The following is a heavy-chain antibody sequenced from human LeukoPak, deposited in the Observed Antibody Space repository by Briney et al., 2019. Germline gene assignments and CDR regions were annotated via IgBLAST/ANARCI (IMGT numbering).Heavy chain of an antibody. J-gene: IGHJ4*02. CDR3: AKDMKAAWYFDY. CDR2: ISGSGGST. Sequence: GGSLRLSCAASGFTFSSYAMSWVRQAPGKGLEWVSAISGSGGSTYYADSVKGRFTISRDNSRNTLFLQMNSLKAEHMAVYYCAKDMKAAWYFDYWGQGTLVTVSS. CDR1: GFTFSSYA. D-gene: IGHD2-15*01. V-gene: IGHV3-23*01.